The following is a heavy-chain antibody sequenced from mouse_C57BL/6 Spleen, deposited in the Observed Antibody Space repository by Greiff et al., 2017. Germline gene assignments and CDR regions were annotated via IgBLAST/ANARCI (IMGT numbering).Heavy chain of an antibody. CDR2: IYPGGGYT. V-gene: IGHV1-63*01. CDR1: GYTFTNYW. J-gene: IGHJ3*01. D-gene: IGHD1-1*01. CDR3: ASPHYYGSSYGAWFAY. Sequence: QVQLQQSGAELVRPGTSVKMSCKASGYTFTNYWIGWAKQRPGHGLEWIGDIYPGGGYTNYNEKFKGKATLTADKSSSTAYMQFSSLTSEDSAIYYCASPHYYGSSYGAWFAYWGQGTLVTVSA.